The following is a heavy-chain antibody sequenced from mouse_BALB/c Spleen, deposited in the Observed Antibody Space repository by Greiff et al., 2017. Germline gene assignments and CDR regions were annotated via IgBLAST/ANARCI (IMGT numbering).Heavy chain of an antibody. D-gene: IGHD2-3*01. CDR2: IWAGGST. CDR1: GFSLTSYG. Sequence: VQGVESGPGLVAPSQSLSITCPVSGFSLTSYGVPWVRQPPGKGLEWLGVIWAGGSTNYNSALMSRLSISKDNSKSQVFLKMNSLQTDDTAMYYCARDDDGYYMDYWGQGTSVTVSS. V-gene: IGHV2-9*02. CDR3: ARDDDGYYMDY. J-gene: IGHJ4*01.